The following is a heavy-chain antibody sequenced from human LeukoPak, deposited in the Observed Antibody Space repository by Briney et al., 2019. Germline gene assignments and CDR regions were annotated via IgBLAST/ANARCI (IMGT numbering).Heavy chain of an antibody. V-gene: IGHV1-69*13. Sequence: ASVTFSCTASGGTFSSYAISWVRHAPGQWLEWMGGIIPIFGTANYAQKFQGRVTITADESTSTAYMELSSLRSEDTAVYYCARESGCSGGSCYSSGFDPWGQGTLVTVSS. J-gene: IGHJ5*02. D-gene: IGHD2-15*01. CDR1: GGTFSSYA. CDR3: ARESGCSGGSCYSSGFDP. CDR2: IIPIFGTA.